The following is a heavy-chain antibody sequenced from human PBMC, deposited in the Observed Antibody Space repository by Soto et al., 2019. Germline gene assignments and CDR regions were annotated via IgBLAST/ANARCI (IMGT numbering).Heavy chain of an antibody. J-gene: IGHJ4*02. V-gene: IGHV4-30-4*01. D-gene: IGHD5-12*01. Sequence: SETLSLTCTVSGGSISSGDYYWSWIRQPPGKGLEWIGYIYYSGSTYYNPSLKSRVTISVDTSKNQFSLKLSSVTAADTAVYYCARVRNSGYDPFDYWGQGTLVTVSS. CDR2: IYYSGST. CDR1: GGSISSGDYY. CDR3: ARVRNSGYDPFDY.